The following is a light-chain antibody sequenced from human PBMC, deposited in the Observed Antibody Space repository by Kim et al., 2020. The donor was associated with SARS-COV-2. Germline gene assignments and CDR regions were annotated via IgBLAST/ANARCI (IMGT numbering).Light chain of an antibody. V-gene: IGKV1-27*01. CDR2: AAS. CDR1: QAVSNY. J-gene: IGKJ2*01. CDR3: QRYNAAPYT. Sequence: SESVGDTITIACRASQAVSNYLAWYQQKPGKVPKLLIYAASTLQSGVPSRFSGRGSGTDFTLTISSLQPEDVATYYCQRYNAAPYTFGPGTKLEI.